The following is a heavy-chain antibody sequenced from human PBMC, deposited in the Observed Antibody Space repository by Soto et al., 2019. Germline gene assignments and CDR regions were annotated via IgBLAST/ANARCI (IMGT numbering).Heavy chain of an antibody. V-gene: IGHV1-69*12. CDR1: GGTFSSYA. CDR2: IIPIFGTA. D-gene: IGHD2-2*01. CDR3: AREAEQLPPTYQLLLVGMDV. Sequence: QVQLVQSGAEVKKPGSSVKVSCKASGGTFSSYAISWVRQAPGQGLEWMGGIIPIFGTANYAQKFQGRVTITADESTSTAYMELSSLRSEDTAVYYCAREAEQLPPTYQLLLVGMDVWGQGTTVTVSS. J-gene: IGHJ6*02.